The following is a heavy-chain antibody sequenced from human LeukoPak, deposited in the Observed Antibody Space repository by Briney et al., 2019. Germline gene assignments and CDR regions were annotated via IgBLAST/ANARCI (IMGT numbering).Heavy chain of an antibody. D-gene: IGHD6-13*01. Sequence: SQTLSLTCTVSGGSISSGDYFWSWIRQTPEKGLEWIGYIYSSGSTYANPSLKSRVTISVDTSKNQFSLKLSSVTAADTAVYYCAREYGSSGGAYNWFDPWGQGTLVTVSS. CDR3: AREYGSSGGAYNWFDP. CDR1: GGSISSGDYF. CDR2: IYSSGST. V-gene: IGHV4-30-4*01. J-gene: IGHJ5*02.